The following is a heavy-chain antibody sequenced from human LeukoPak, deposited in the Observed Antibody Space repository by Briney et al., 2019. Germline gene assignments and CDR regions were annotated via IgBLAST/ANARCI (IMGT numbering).Heavy chain of an antibody. D-gene: IGHD1-26*01. V-gene: IGHV4-59*08. J-gene: IGHJ4*02. CDR2: IYYSGST. CDR3: ARCSGSYYFDY. CDR1: GGSISSYY. Sequence: SETLSLTCTASGGSISSYYWSWIRQPPGKGLEWIGYIYYSGSTNYNPSLKSRVTISVDTSKNQFSLKLSSVTAADTAVYYCARCSGSYYFDYWGQGTLVTVSS.